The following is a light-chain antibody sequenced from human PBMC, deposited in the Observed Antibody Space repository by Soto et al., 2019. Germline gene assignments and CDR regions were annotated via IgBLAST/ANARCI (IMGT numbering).Light chain of an antibody. Sequence: QSALTQPASVSGSPGQSITISCTGTSSDVGAYTYVSWYQQHPGKAPKLMIFEVSDRPSGVSNRFSGSKSGNTASLTISGPQADDEADYSCSSSTSSNTLVFGGGTTLTVL. CDR1: SSDVGAYTY. CDR2: EVS. CDR3: SSSTSSNTLV. J-gene: IGLJ2*01. V-gene: IGLV2-14*01.